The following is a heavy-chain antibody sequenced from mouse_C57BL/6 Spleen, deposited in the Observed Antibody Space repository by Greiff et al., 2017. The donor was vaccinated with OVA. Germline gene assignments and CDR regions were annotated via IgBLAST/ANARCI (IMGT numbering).Heavy chain of an antibody. CDR1: GYTFTDYE. CDR2: IDPETGGT. Sequence: QLKESGAELVRPGASVTLSCKASGYTFTDYEMHWVKQTPVHGLEWIGAIDPETGGTAYNQKFKGKAILTADKSSSTAYMELRSLTSEDSAVYYCTSYDYDLAYWGQGTLVTVSA. V-gene: IGHV1-15*01. J-gene: IGHJ3*01. CDR3: TSYDYDLAY. D-gene: IGHD2-4*01.